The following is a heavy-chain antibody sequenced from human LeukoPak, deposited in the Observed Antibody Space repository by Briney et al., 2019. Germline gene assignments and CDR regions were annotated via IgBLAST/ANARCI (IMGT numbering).Heavy chain of an antibody. CDR1: GGSISSYY. D-gene: IGHD4-23*01. CDR2: IYYSGST. V-gene: IGHV4-59*08. Sequence: SETLSLTCTVSGGSISSYYWSWIRQPPGKGLEWIGYIYYSGSTNYTPSLKSRVTISVDTSKNQFSLKLSSVTAADTAVYYCARLTVVTVDASDIWGQGTMVTVSS. J-gene: IGHJ3*02. CDR3: ARLTVVTVDASDI.